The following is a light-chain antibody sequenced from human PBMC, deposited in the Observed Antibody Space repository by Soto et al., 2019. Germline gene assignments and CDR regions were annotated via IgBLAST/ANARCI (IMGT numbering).Light chain of an antibody. J-gene: IGLJ2*01. V-gene: IGLV2-8*01. CDR2: EFT. CDR3: GSYTDTNTGL. Sequence: QSALTQPPSASGSPGQSVTISCTGISADLGGYNYVSWYQQHPGKAPRLIIYEFTKRPSGVPDRFSGSNSANTASLTVSGLQAEDVADYYCGSYTDTNTGLFGGGTKLTVL. CDR1: SADLGGYNY.